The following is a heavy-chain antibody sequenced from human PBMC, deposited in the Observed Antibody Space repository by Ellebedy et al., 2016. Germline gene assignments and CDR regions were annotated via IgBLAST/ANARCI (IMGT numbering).Heavy chain of an antibody. V-gene: IGHV1-69*13. CDR2: IIPIFGTA. J-gene: IGHJ4*02. D-gene: IGHD3-10*01. CDR1: GGTFSSYA. Sequence: SVKVSXKASGGTFSSYAISWVRQAPGQGLEWMGGIIPIFGTANYAQKFQGRVTITADESTSTAYMELSSLRAEDTAVYYCARDELLWFGATDYWGQGTLVTVSS. CDR3: ARDELLWFGATDY.